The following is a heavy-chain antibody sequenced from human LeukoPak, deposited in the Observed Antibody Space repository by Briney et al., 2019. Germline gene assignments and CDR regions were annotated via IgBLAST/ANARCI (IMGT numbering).Heavy chain of an antibody. J-gene: IGHJ5*02. CDR3: AREREGYDSSGYYSYNWFDP. CDR2: IYYSGST. D-gene: IGHD3-22*01. Sequence: SSETLSLTCTVSGGSISSYYWSWIRQPPGKGLEWIGYIYYSGSTNYNPSLKSRVTISVDTSKNQFSLKLSSVTAADTAVYYRAREREGYDSSGYYSYNWFDPWGQGTLVTVSS. V-gene: IGHV4-59*01. CDR1: GGSISSYY.